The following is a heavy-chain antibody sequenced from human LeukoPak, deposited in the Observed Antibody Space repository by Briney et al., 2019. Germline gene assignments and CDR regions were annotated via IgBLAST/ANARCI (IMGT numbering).Heavy chain of an antibody. CDR1: GYTFTSYD. CDR2: MNPNSGNT. V-gene: IGHV1-8*03. Sequence: GASVKVSCKASGYTFTSYDINWVRQATGQGLEWMGWMNPNSGNTGYAQKFQGRVTITRNTSISTAYMELSSLRSGDTAVYYCARVRLRRYYFDYWGQGTLVTVSS. CDR3: ARVRLRRYYFDY. D-gene: IGHD5-12*01. J-gene: IGHJ4*02.